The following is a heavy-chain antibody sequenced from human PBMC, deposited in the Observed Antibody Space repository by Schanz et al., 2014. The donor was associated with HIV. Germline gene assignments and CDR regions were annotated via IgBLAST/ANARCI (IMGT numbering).Heavy chain of an antibody. CDR2: IIPIFGTA. J-gene: IGHJ4*02. Sequence: QVKLVQSGAEVKRPGSTVKVSCTASGGTLISTYGFSWARQAPGQGLEWMGGIIPIFGTANYAQKFQDRVTITADEPTSTAYMVLRGLRSDDTAVYYCARSRYGDHPYYFDLWGQGTPVAVS. D-gene: IGHD2-21*02. CDR3: ARSRYGDHPYYFDL. V-gene: IGHV1-69*01. CDR1: GGTLISTYG.